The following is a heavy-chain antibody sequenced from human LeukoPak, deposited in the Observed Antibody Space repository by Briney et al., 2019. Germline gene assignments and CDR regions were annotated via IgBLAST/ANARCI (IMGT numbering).Heavy chain of an antibody. CDR1: GGSISSYY. J-gene: IGHJ4*02. D-gene: IGHD1-26*01. Sequence: PSETLSLTCTVSGGSISSYYWSWIRQPPGKGLEWIGYIYYSGSTNYNPSLKSRVTISVDTSKNQFSLKLNSVTAADTAVYYCARAPRGVGVVVATSYFDYWGQGTLVTVSS. CDR2: IYYSGST. V-gene: IGHV4-59*01. CDR3: ARAPRGVGVVVATSYFDY.